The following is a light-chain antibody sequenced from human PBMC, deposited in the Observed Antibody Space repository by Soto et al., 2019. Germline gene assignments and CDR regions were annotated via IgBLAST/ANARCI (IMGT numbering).Light chain of an antibody. J-gene: IGKJ2*01. Sequence: EIVMTQSPATLSVSPGERATLSCRASQSVSSNLAWYQQKPGQAPRLLIYGASTRATGIPARFSGSGSGTEFTLTISSLQSEDFAVYNCQQYNKWPRTFGQGTTGDIK. CDR3: QQYNKWPRT. CDR2: GAS. V-gene: IGKV3-15*01. CDR1: QSVSSN.